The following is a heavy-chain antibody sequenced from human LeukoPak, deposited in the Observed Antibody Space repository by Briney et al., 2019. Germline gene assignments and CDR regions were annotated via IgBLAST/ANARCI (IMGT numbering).Heavy chain of an antibody. J-gene: IGHJ4*02. CDR3: AGGYYGSGSYRFDY. CDR2: IIPIFGTA. V-gene: IGHV1-69*13. CDR1: GGTFSSYA. Sequence: SVKVSCKASGGTFSSYAISWVRQAPGQGLEWVGGIIPIFGTANYAQKFQGRVTITADESTSTAYMELSSLRSEDTAVYYCAGGYYGSGSYRFDYWGQGTLVTASS. D-gene: IGHD3-10*01.